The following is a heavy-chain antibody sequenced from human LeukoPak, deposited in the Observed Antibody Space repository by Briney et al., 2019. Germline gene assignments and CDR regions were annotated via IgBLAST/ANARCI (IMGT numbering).Heavy chain of an antibody. D-gene: IGHD1-1*01. J-gene: IGHJ3*02. CDR3: AKSGANWNDGEDAFDI. CDR1: GFTFSSYG. CDR2: ISYDGSNK. Sequence: GRSLRLSCAASGFTFSSYGMHWVRQAPGKGLEWVAVISYDGSNKYYADSVKGRFTISRGNSKNTLYLQMNSLRAEDTAVYYCAKSGANWNDGEDAFDIWGQGTMVTVSS. V-gene: IGHV3-30*18.